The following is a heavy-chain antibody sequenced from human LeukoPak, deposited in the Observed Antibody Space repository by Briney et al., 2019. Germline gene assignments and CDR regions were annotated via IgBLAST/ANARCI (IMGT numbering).Heavy chain of an antibody. Sequence: ASVKVSCKASGYTFTSYAMHWVRQAPGQRLEWMGWINAGNGNTKYSQKLQGRVTMTTDTSTSTAYMELRSLRSDDTAVYYCARVKEWAALDYWGQGTLVIVSS. CDR1: GYTFTSYA. CDR3: ARVKEWAALDY. V-gene: IGHV1-3*01. J-gene: IGHJ4*02. CDR2: INAGNGNT. D-gene: IGHD3-3*01.